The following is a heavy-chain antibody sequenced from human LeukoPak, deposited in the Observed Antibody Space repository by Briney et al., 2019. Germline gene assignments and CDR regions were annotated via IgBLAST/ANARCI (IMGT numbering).Heavy chain of an antibody. D-gene: IGHD1-7*01. CDR1: GGSINNHY. CDR3: ARGPVLELRN. Sequence: SETLSLTCTVSGGSINNHYWSWLRQPPGKGLEWIGYIYYSGSTNYNPPFKSRATISVDTSKNQFSLKLTSVTAADTAVYYCARGPVLELRNWGQGTLVTVSS. CDR2: IYYSGST. V-gene: IGHV4-59*11. J-gene: IGHJ4*02.